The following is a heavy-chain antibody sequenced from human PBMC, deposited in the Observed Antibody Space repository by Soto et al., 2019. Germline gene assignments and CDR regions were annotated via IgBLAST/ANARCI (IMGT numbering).Heavy chain of an antibody. CDR3: AKDTAPGFYDANGHLDY. V-gene: IGHV3-9*01. Sequence: SLRLSCVVSGIRFDDYAMHWVRQVPGKGLEWVSGINWDSGDIGYADSVKGRFTISRDNAKNSLYLQMNSLKTEDTALYYCAKDTAPGFYDANGHLDYWGQGTPVTVSS. CDR2: INWDSGDI. D-gene: IGHD2-8*01. CDR1: GIRFDDYA. J-gene: IGHJ4*02.